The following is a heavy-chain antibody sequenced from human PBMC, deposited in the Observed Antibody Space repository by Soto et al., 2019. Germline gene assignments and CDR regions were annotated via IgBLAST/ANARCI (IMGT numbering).Heavy chain of an antibody. CDR3: ARDGTTTTAAGFDH. CDR2: ISYDGSDN. J-gene: IGHJ4*02. CDR1: GFTLGSYA. V-gene: IGHV3-30-3*01. Sequence: VGSLRLSGEVSGFTLGSYAMHWVRQAPGKGLEWVSVISYDGSDNYYADSVKGRFTISRDNSKNTLYLHMNSLRPEDTAVYYCARDGTTTTAAGFDHWGQGTLVTVSS. D-gene: IGHD6-13*01.